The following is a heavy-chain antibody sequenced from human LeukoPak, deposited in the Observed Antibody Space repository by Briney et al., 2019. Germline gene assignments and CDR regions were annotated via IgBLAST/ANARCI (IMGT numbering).Heavy chain of an antibody. V-gene: IGHV3-64*01. CDR1: GFTFSSYA. D-gene: IGHD3-10*01. Sequence: GGSLRLSCAAPGFTFSSYAMHWVRQAPRKGLEYVSAISSNGGSTYYANSVKGRFTISRDNSKNTLYLQMGSLRAEDMAVYYCARADYYGSGSYDYWGQGTLVTVSS. CDR2: ISSNGGST. CDR3: ARADYYGSGSYDY. J-gene: IGHJ4*02.